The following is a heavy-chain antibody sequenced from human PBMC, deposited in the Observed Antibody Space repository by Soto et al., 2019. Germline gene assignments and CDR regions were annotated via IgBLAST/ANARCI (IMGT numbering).Heavy chain of an antibody. J-gene: IGHJ4*02. V-gene: IGHV3-23*01. Sequence: GGSLRLSCAASGFTLSSYAMSLVRQAQGKGLEWVSAISGSGGSTYYADSVKGRFTISRDNSKNTLYLQMNSLRAEDTAVYYCAKSVVEMATIFFDYWGQGTLVTVSS. CDR2: ISGSGGST. CDR1: GFTLSSYA. D-gene: IGHD5-12*01. CDR3: AKSVVEMATIFFDY.